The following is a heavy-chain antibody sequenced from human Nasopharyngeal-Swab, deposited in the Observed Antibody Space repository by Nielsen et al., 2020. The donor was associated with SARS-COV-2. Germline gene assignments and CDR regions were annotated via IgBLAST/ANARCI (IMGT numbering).Heavy chain of an antibody. CDR2: ISWNSGSI. V-gene: IGHV3-9*01. J-gene: IGHJ4*02. CDR3: ARDSAAAGTVFDY. Sequence: SLKISCAASGFTFDDYAMHWVRQAPGKGLEWVSGISWNSGSIGYADSVKGRFTISRDNAKNSLYLQMNSLRAEDTAVYYCARDSAAAGTVFDYWGQGTLVTVSS. CDR1: GFTFDDYA. D-gene: IGHD6-13*01.